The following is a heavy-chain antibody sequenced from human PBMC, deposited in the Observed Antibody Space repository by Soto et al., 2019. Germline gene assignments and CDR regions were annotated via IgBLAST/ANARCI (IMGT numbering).Heavy chain of an antibody. D-gene: IGHD5-12*01. J-gene: IGHJ4*02. CDR1: GFTFGSYW. Sequence: EVQLEESGGGLVEPGGSLRLSCAATGFTFGSYWTHWVRQAPGKGLVWVSRINGPGSTTNYADSVEGRFTVSRDNAKNTVSLQMNGLRAEDTAIYYCVRGARGYGIFDSWGQGTLVTVSS. CDR3: VRGARGYGIFDS. V-gene: IGHV3-74*01. CDR2: INGPGSTT.